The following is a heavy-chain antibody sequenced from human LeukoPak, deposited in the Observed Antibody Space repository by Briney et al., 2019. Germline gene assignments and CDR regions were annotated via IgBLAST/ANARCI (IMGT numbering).Heavy chain of an antibody. V-gene: IGHV3-23*01. CDR2: ISGSGGST. CDR1: GFTFSSYA. D-gene: IGHD3-22*01. CDR3: AKLPYYYDSSGYSPI. Sequence: PGGSLRLSCAASGFTFSSYAMSWVRQAPGKGLEWVSAISGSGGSTYYADSVKGRFTISRDNSKNMLYLQMNSLRAEDTAVYYCAKLPYYYDSSGYSPIWGQGTMVTVSS. J-gene: IGHJ3*02.